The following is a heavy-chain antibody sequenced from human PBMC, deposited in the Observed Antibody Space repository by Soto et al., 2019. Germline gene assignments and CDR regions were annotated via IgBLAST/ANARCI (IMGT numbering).Heavy chain of an antibody. D-gene: IGHD3-16*02. Sequence: QVQLVQSGAEVKKPGASVKVSCKASGYTFTSYGISWVRQAPGQGLEWMGWISAYNGNTNYAQKLQGRVTMTTDPATSTAYRELRSLRSDDTAVYYCARSIMITFGGVIAIDYWGQGTLVTVSS. J-gene: IGHJ4*02. CDR3: ARSIMITFGGVIAIDY. V-gene: IGHV1-18*01. CDR1: GYTFTSYG. CDR2: ISAYNGNT.